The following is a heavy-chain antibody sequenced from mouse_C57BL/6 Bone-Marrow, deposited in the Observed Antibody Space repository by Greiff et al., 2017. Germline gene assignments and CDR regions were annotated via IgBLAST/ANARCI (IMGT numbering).Heavy chain of an antibody. D-gene: IGHD3-2*02. Sequence: VQLQQPGAELVMPGASVKLSCKASGYTFTSYWMHWVKQRPGQGLEWIGEIDPSDSYTNYNQKFKGKSTLTVDKSSSTAYMQLSSLTSEDSAVYYCARESSGYAMDYWGRGTSVTVSA. J-gene: IGHJ4*01. V-gene: IGHV1-69*01. CDR3: ARESSGYAMDY. CDR2: IDPSDSYT. CDR1: GYTFTSYW.